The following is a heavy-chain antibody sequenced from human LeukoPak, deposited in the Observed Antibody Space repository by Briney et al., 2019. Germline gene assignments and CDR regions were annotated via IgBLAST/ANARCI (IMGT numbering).Heavy chain of an antibody. CDR3: ARHIRGAAGNWFDP. V-gene: IGHV4-59*08. Sequence: PPETLSLTCSVSGGSISSFYWSWVRQSPGKGLEWIGYIYYSGSTIYNSSLKSRVTISVDTSKNQFSLKLSSVTAADTAVYYCARHIRGAAGNWFDPWGQGTLVTVSS. J-gene: IGHJ5*02. CDR1: GGSISSFY. D-gene: IGHD3-3*02. CDR2: IYYSGST.